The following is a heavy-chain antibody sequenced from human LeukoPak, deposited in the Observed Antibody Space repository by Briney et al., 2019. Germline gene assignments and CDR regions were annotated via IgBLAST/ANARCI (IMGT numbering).Heavy chain of an antibody. CDR3: ARSRLVVEPAANWFDP. J-gene: IGHJ5*02. CDR1: GFTFSSYG. D-gene: IGHD2-2*01. Sequence: GGSLRLSCAASGFTFSSYGMHWVRQAPGKGLEWVAVIWYDGSNKYYADSVKGRFTISRDNSKNTLYLQMNSLRAEDTAVYYCARSRLVVEPAANWFDPWGQGTLVTVSS. V-gene: IGHV3-33*01. CDR2: IWYDGSNK.